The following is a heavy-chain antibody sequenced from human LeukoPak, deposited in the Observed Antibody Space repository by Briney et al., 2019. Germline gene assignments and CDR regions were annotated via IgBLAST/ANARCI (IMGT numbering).Heavy chain of an antibody. J-gene: IGHJ6*02. CDR1: GFTVSSNY. CDR2: IYSGGST. D-gene: IGHD3-3*02. V-gene: IGHV3-66*01. Sequence: GGSLRLSCAASGFTVSSNYMSWVRQAPGKGLEWVSVIYSGGSTYYADSVKGRFTISRDNSKKTLYLQMNSLRAEDTAVYYCARDGTDVLGGYGMDVWGQGTTVTVSS. CDR3: ARDGTDVLGGYGMDV.